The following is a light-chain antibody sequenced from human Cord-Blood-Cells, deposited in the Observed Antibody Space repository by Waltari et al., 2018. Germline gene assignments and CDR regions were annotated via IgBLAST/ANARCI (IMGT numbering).Light chain of an antibody. CDR2: DVS. V-gene: IGLV2-14*01. CDR1: SSDVGGYNY. Sequence: QSALTQPASVSGSPGQSITISCTGTSSDVGGYNYVSWYQQHPGKAPKLMIYDVSNWPAGVSNRFSCSKSGNTASLTISGLQAEDEADYYCSSYTSSSTRVVGGGTKLTVL. J-gene: IGLJ3*02. CDR3: SSYTSSSTRV.